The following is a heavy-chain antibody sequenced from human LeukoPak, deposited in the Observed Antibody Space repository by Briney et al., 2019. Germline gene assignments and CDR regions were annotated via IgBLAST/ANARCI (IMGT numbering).Heavy chain of an antibody. CDR3: ARAYGDYHVY. CDR1: GASFSSTSYY. CDR2: IYYSGNT. V-gene: IGHV4-39*07. D-gene: IGHD4-17*01. Sequence: PSETLSLTCTVSGASFSSTSYYWGWIRQPPGKGLEWIGSIYYSGNTYYNQSLRSRVTISVDTSKNQFSLKLSSVTAADTAVYYCARAYGDYHVYWGQGTLVTVSS. J-gene: IGHJ4*02.